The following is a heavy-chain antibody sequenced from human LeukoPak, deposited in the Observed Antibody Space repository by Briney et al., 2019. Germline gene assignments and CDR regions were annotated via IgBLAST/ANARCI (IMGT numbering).Heavy chain of an antibody. D-gene: IGHD6-13*01. V-gene: IGHV4-4*02. J-gene: IGHJ4*02. CDR2: TYHSGST. CDR3: ATGTSWYYYY. Sequence: SETLSLTCAVSGGSISNDKWWSWVRQSPVKGLEWIGETYHSGSTNYNPSLESRVTISVDKSNNQFSLKLISVTAADTAMYYCATGTSWYYYYWGQGTLVTVSS. CDR1: GGSISNDKW.